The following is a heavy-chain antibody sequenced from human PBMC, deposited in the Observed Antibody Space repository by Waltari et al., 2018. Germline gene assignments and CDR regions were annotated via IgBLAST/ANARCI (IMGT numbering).Heavy chain of an antibody. D-gene: IGHD6-6*01. J-gene: IGHJ4*02. CDR1: GYTFPDYY. CDR3: ATARPRGLGY. Sequence: EVQLVQSGAEVTKPGATVQISCTVSGYTFPDYYMHWVQQAPGKGLEWMGLVDPEDGETIYAEKFQGRVTITAHTSTDTAYMELSSLRSEDTAGNYCATARPRGLGYWGQGTLVTVSS. CDR2: VDPEDGET. V-gene: IGHV1-69-2*01.